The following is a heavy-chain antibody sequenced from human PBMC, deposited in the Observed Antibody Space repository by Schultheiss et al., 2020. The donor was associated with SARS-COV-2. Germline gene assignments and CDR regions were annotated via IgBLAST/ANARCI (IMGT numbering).Heavy chain of an antibody. D-gene: IGHD1-26*01. CDR1: GFTFSSYW. Sequence: GGSLRLSCAASGFTFSSYWMSWVRQAPGKGLEWVANIKQDGSEKYYVDSVKGRFTISRDNAKNSLYLQMNSLRAEDTAVYYCARAPRGHRAIVDYWGQGTLVTVSS. V-gene: IGHV3-7*01. CDR3: ARAPRGHRAIVDY. CDR2: IKQDGSEK. J-gene: IGHJ4*02.